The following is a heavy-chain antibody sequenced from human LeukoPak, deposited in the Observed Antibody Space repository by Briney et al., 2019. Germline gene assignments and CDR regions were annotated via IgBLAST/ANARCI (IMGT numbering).Heavy chain of an antibody. D-gene: IGHD3-22*01. CDR1: GFTVSSNY. V-gene: IGHV3-53*04. Sequence: RGSLRLSCAASGFTVSSNYMSWVRQAPGKGLEWVSVIYSGGSTYYADSVKGRFTISRHNSKNTLFLQMNSLRAEDTAVYYCASTHYDSSGYYAWGQGTLVTVSS. CDR3: ASTHYDSSGYYA. J-gene: IGHJ5*02. CDR2: IYSGGST.